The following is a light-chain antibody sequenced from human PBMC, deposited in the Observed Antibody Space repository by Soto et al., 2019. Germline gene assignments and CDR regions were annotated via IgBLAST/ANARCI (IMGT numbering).Light chain of an antibody. J-gene: IGKJ1*01. CDR3: QQRSNWPPT. CDR1: QSVTSSC. V-gene: IGKV3D-20*02. Sequence: EIVLTQSPGTLSLSPGERATLTCTASQSVTSSCLAWYQRKPGQAPRLLIHTTSIRATDIPDRFSGSGSGTDFTLTITSLEPEDFAVYYCQQRSNWPPTFGQGTKVDIK. CDR2: TTS.